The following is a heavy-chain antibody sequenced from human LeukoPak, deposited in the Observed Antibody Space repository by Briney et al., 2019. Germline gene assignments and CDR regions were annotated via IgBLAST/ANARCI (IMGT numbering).Heavy chain of an antibody. D-gene: IGHD1-26*01. CDR3: ARDSGSGSYAVGAFDI. Sequence: PGRSLRLSCAASGFTFSSYAMHWVRQAPGKGLEWVAVISYDGSNKYYADSVKGRFTISRDNSKNTLYLQMNSLRAEDTAVYYCARDSGSGSYAVGAFDIWGQGTMVTVSS. CDR1: GFTFSSYA. CDR2: ISYDGSNK. J-gene: IGHJ3*02. V-gene: IGHV3-30-3*01.